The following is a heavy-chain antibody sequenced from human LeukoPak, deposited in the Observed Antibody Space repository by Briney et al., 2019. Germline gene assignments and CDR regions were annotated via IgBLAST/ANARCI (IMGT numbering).Heavy chain of an antibody. Sequence: PGGSLGLSCAASGFTFSSYAMSWVRQAPGKGLEWVSAISGGGGSTYYADSVKGRFTISRDNSKNTLYLQMNSLRAEDTAVYYCANIRWTVWQQLWGQGTLVTVSS. CDR3: ANIRWTVWQQL. J-gene: IGHJ4*02. CDR1: GFTFSSYA. D-gene: IGHD6-13*01. CDR2: ISGGGGST. V-gene: IGHV3-23*01.